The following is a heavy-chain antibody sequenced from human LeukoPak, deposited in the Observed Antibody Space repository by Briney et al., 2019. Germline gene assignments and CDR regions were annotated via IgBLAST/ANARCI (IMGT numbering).Heavy chain of an antibody. Sequence: SETLSLTCTVSGYSISNTYYWSWIRQPPGKGPEWIGYIYYSGSTNYNPSLKSRVTISVDTSKNQFSLKLSSVTAADTAVYYCARVAYRNSVPWFDPWGQGTLVTVSS. CDR2: IYYSGST. CDR3: ARVAYRNSVPWFDP. V-gene: IGHV4-59*01. CDR1: GYSISNTYY. D-gene: IGHD4-23*01. J-gene: IGHJ5*02.